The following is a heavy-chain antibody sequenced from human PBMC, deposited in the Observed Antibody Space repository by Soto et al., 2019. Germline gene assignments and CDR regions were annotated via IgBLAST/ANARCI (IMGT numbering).Heavy chain of an antibody. V-gene: IGHV1-69*01. D-gene: IGHD1-26*01. CDR3: ARDGGRHSGGIDY. CDR2: VILIFGTA. CDR1: GGTFSSYS. J-gene: IGHJ4*02. Sequence: QVQLVQSGAEVKKPGSSVKVSCKASGGTFSSYSINWVRQAPGQGLEGMGEVILIFGTANYEQKFQGRVTITAAESTSTAYMGLSSLRSEDTAVYYCARDGGRHSGGIDYWGQGTLVTVSS.